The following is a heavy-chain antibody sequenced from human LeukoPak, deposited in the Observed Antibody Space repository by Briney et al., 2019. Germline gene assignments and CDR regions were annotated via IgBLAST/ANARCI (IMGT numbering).Heavy chain of an antibody. CDR1: GYTFTTYG. Sequence: ASVKVSCKASGYTFTTYGISWVRQAPGQGLEWMGWSNTYIGNANYAQKFQGRVTTTTDTSTSTAYMELRSLRSDDTAVYYCARDLSGRIPHFDYWGQGTLVTVSS. J-gene: IGHJ4*02. V-gene: IGHV1-18*01. D-gene: IGHD2-21*01. CDR2: SNTYIGNA. CDR3: ARDLSGRIPHFDY.